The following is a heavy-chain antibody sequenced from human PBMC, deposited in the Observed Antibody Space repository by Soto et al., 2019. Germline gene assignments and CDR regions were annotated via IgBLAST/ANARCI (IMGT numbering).Heavy chain of an antibody. J-gene: IGHJ6*02. Sequence: GGSLRLSCAASGFTFSNAWMSWVRQAPGKGLEWVGRIKSKTGGGTTDYAAPVKGRFTISRDDSKNTLYLQMNSLKTEDTAVYYCTTGGTSRVKDYYYGMDVLGQGTTVTVS. CDR3: TTGGTSRVKDYYYGMDV. D-gene: IGHD3-16*01. CDR2: IKSKTGGGTT. CDR1: GFTFSNAW. V-gene: IGHV3-15*01.